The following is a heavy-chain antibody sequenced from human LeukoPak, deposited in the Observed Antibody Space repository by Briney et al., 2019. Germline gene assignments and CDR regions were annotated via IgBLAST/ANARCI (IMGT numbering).Heavy chain of an antibody. Sequence: GGSLRLSCAASGFTFSSYGMHWVRQAPGKGLEWVAFIGSDGSNEYYADSVKGRFTISRDNSKNTLLLQMNSLRAEDTAMYYCAKGGSSGWYPFDYWGQGTLVTVSS. D-gene: IGHD6-19*01. V-gene: IGHV3-30*02. J-gene: IGHJ4*02. CDR2: IGSDGSNE. CDR3: AKGGSSGWYPFDY. CDR1: GFTFSSYG.